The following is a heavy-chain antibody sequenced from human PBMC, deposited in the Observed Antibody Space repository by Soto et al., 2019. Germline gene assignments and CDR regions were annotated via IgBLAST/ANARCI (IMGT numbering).Heavy chain of an antibody. CDR1: GFTFSSYG. V-gene: IGHV3-23*01. CDR2: ISDSGVST. J-gene: IGHJ4*02. Sequence: EVQLLESGGGLVQPGGSLRLSCVASGFTFSSYGMSWVRQAPGKGLEWVSGISDSGVSTYNADSVKGRFTISRDDSKNRLYLQMNSLRVEDTAVYYCAIDQRSGWSDFHYWGQGTLVTVSS. D-gene: IGHD6-19*01. CDR3: AIDQRSGWSDFHY.